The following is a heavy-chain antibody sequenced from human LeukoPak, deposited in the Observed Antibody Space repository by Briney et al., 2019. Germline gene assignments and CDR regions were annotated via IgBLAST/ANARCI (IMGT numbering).Heavy chain of an antibody. CDR1: GFTFDDYA. CDR2: ISWNSGSI. Sequence: GRSLRLSCAASGFTFDDYAIHWVRQVPGQGLEWVSGISWNSGSIVYADSVKGRFTISRDNAKNSLYLQMNSLRAEDTALYYCAKESYGGGPCDYWGQGTLVTVSS. CDR3: AKESYGGGPCDY. D-gene: IGHD4/OR15-4a*01. V-gene: IGHV3-9*01. J-gene: IGHJ4*02.